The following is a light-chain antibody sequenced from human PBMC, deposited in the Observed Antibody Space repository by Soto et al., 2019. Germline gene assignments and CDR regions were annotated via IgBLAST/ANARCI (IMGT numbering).Light chain of an antibody. CDR3: CAYVGARSYV. J-gene: IGLJ1*01. Sequence: QSALTQPASVSGSPGQSITISCTGTNNLVSWYQQHPGKAPKVVLYEGTKRPSGVSNRFSGSNSGSTASLTISGLQAEDEAHYFRCAYVGARSYVFGPGTKVTAL. CDR2: EGT. V-gene: IGLV2-23*01. CDR1: NNL.